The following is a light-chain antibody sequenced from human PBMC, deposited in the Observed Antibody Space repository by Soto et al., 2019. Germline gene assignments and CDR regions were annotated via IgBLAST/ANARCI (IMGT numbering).Light chain of an antibody. V-gene: IGKV3-20*01. CDR1: QSVSSYY. Sequence: EIVLTQSPGTLSLSPGERATLSCRASQSVSSYYLAWYQQKPGQAPRLLIYAASSRATGIPDRFSGSGSGTDFTLTISRLEPEDFAVYYCQQYGRSPTTFGQGTKVDIK. CDR3: QQYGRSPTT. CDR2: AAS. J-gene: IGKJ1*01.